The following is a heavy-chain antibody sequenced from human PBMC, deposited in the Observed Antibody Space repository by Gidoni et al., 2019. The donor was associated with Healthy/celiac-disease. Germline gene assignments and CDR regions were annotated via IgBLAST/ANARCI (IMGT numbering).Heavy chain of an antibody. CDR2: IYYSGST. J-gene: IGHJ5*02. Sequence: QLQLQESGPGLVKPSETLSLTCTVSGGSISSSSYYWGWIRQPPGKGLEWIGSIYYSGSTYYNPSRKSRVTISVDTSKNQFSLKLSSVTAADTAVYYCARQRFREGNWFDPWGQGTLVTVSS. V-gene: IGHV4-39*01. CDR3: ARQRFREGNWFDP. D-gene: IGHD3-10*01. CDR1: GGSISSSSYY.